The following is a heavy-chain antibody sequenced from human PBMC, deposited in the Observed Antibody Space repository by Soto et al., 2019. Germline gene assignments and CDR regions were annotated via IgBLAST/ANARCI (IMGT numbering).Heavy chain of an antibody. CDR1: GGSISSSSYY. J-gene: IGHJ4*02. CDR2: IYYSGST. Sequence: SETLSLTCTVSGGSISSSSYYWGWIRQPPGKGLEWIGSIYYSGSTYYNPSLKSRVTISVDTSKNQFSLKLSSVTAADTAVYYCARSVVTEVDYWGQGTLVTVSS. D-gene: IGHD2-21*02. CDR3: ARSVVTEVDY. V-gene: IGHV4-39*01.